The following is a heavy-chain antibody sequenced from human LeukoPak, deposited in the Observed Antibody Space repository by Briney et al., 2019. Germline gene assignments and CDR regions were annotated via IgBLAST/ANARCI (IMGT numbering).Heavy chain of an antibody. J-gene: IGHJ4*02. CDR3: ALDFWSGYYTGGSGDY. Sequence: PGGSLRLSCAASGFTFSNYAMTWVRQAPGKGLEWVSSISGSGGSTYYADSVKGRFTISRDNSKNTLYLQMNSLRAEDTAVYYCALDFWSGYYTGGSGDYWGQGTLVTVSS. CDR1: GFTFSNYA. CDR2: ISGSGGST. D-gene: IGHD3-3*01. V-gene: IGHV3-23*01.